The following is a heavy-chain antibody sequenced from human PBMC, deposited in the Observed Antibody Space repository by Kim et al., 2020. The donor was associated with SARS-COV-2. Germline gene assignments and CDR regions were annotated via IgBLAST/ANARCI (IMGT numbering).Heavy chain of an antibody. D-gene: IGHD5-18*01. CDR1: GGTFSSYA. CDR3: ARAAIGGYSYGYHYYYMDV. CDR2: IIPIFGTA. V-gene: IGHV1-69*13. Sequence: SVKVSGKASGGTFSSYAISWVRHAPGQGLEWMGGIIPIFGTANYAQKFQGRVTITADESTSTADMELSSLRSEDTAVYYCARAAIGGYSYGYHYYYMDVWGKGTAVTVS. J-gene: IGHJ6*03.